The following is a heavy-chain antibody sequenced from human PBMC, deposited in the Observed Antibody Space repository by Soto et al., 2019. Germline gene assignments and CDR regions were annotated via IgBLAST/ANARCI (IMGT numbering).Heavy chain of an antibody. CDR2: IYYSGST. V-gene: IGHV4-39*01. Sequence: SETLSLTCTVSGGSISSSSYYWGWIRQPPGKGLEWIGIIYYSGSTYYNPSLKSRVTISVDTSKNQFSLKLSSVTAADTAVYYCARRWSGYGYNNWGQGTLVTVSS. J-gene: IGHJ4*02. CDR3: ARRWSGYGYNN. CDR1: GGSISSSSYY. D-gene: IGHD3-3*01.